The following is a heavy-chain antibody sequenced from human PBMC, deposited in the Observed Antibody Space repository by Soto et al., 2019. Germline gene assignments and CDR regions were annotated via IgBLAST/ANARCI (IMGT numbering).Heavy chain of an antibody. D-gene: IGHD6-19*01. CDR2: ISSSSSTI. Sequence: EVQLVESGGGLVQPGGSLRLSCAASGFTFSSYSMNWVRQAPGKGLEWVSYISSSSSTIYYADSVKGRFTISRDNAKNSLYLQMNSLRAEDTAVHYCARVGRYSSGWYHRGGLSWIYYMDVWGKGTTVTVSS. J-gene: IGHJ6*03. V-gene: IGHV3-48*01. CDR1: GFTFSSYS. CDR3: ARVGRYSSGWYHRGGLSWIYYMDV.